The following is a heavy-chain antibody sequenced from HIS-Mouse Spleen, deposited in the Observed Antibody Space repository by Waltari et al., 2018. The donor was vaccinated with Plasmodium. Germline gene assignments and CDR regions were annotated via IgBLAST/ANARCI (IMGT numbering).Heavy chain of an antibody. V-gene: IGHV2-70*15. CDR2: IDWDDDK. CDR1: GFSLSTSGMC. CDR3: ARHKKRGQLVRGYFDY. J-gene: IGHJ4*02. D-gene: IGHD6-6*01. Sequence: QVTLRESGPALVKPTQTLTLTCTFSGFSLSTSGMCVSWIRQPPGKALGWLSRIDWDDDKSYSTSLKTRLTISKDTSKNQVVLTMTNMDPVDTATYYCARHKKRGQLVRGYFDYWGQGTLVTVSS.